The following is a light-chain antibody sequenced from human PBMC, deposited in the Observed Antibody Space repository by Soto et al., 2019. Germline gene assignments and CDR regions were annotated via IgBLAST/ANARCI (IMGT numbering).Light chain of an antibody. CDR1: QSIGSSY. Sequence: EIVLTQSPGTLSLSPEERATLSCRASQSIGSSYLAWYQQKPVQAPRLLIYGASTRATGIPDRFSGSGSGRDFTLTINSVEPEDFAVYYCQQYVSLPITFGQGTRLEI. V-gene: IGKV3-20*01. CDR3: QQYVSLPIT. J-gene: IGKJ5*01. CDR2: GAS.